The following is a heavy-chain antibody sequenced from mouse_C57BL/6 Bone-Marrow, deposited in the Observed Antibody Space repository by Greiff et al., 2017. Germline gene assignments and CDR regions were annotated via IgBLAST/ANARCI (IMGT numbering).Heavy chain of an antibody. J-gene: IGHJ3*01. V-gene: IGHV5-9*01. Sequence: EVQVVESGGGLVKPGGSLTLSCAASGFTFSSYTMSWVRQTPEKRLEWVATISGGGGNTYYPDSVKGRFTISRDNAKNTLYLQMSSLRSEDTALYYCARHGGFAYWGQGTLVTVSA. CDR2: ISGGGGNT. CDR1: GFTFSSYT. CDR3: ARHGGFAY.